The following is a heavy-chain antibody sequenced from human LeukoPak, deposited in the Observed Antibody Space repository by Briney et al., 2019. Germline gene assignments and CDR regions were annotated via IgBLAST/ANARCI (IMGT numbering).Heavy chain of an antibody. CDR1: GFSFSDYA. J-gene: IGHJ3*01. CDR2: ITGSGTRT. V-gene: IGHV3-23*01. D-gene: IGHD6-19*01. Sequence: GGSLRLSCAASGFSFSDYAMAWGRQAPGKGLQWVSDITGSGTRTDHADSVGGRFIISRDNSKNELYLQMNSLRVEDTAIYFCAKDRYCSGGLCYADAFDVWGQGIMVTVSS. CDR3: AKDRYCSGGLCYADAFDV.